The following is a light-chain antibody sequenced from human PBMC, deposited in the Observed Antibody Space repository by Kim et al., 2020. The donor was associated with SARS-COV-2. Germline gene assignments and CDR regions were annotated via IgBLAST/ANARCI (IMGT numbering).Light chain of an antibody. V-gene: IGLV2-14*04. CDR3: ISYTNRNSVV. CDR1: TSDIGGYKY. CDR2: DVN. Sequence: GQSITISCTGSTSDIGGYKYISWYQQHSGNAPKLMIYDVNNRPSGVPNRFSGSQSGYTASLTISGLHAEDEADYYCISYTNRNSVVFGGGTQLTVL. J-gene: IGLJ2*01.